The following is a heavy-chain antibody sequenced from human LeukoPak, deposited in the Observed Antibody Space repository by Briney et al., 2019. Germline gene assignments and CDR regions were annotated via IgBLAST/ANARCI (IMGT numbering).Heavy chain of an antibody. CDR1: GFTFSSYG. CDR3: AKDGDYNYYYMDV. D-gene: IGHD4-17*01. V-gene: IGHV3-30*02. Sequence: GGSLRLSCAASGFTFSSYGMHWVRQAPGKGLEWVAFIRDDGSNKYYADSVKGRFTISRDNFKNTLYLQMNSLRAEDTAVYYCAKDGDYNYYYMDVWGKGTTVTISS. J-gene: IGHJ6*03. CDR2: IRDDGSNK.